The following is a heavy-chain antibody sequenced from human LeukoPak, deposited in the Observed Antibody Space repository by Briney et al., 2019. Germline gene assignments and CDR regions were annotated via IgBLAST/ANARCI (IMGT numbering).Heavy chain of an antibody. CDR3: ARRIVSVPAIQEGNWLDP. CDR2: IYHSGGT. Sequence: SETLTLTCTVSGGSITFYYWNWIRQPPERGLEWIAYIYHSGGTHCNPSLESRVTISVDTSKSQFSLKLSSVTAADTAVYSCARRIVSVPAIQEGNWLDPWGQGTLVTVSS. V-gene: IGHV4-59*08. J-gene: IGHJ5*02. D-gene: IGHD2-21*02. CDR1: GGSITFYY.